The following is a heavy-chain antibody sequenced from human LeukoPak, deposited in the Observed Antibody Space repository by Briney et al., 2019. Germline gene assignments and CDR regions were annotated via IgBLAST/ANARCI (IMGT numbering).Heavy chain of an antibody. D-gene: IGHD3-3*01. CDR1: GFTFGDYS. CDR3: AKDHQLRFLEWLPGFIDP. J-gene: IGHJ2*01. V-gene: IGHV3-43*01. Sequence: GGSLRLSCAASGFTFGDYSMHWLRQTPGKGLEWVSLISWDGGTTYYAASVKGRFTISRDNSKNSLFLQMNSLRTEDSALYYCAKDHQLRFLEWLPGFIDPWGRGTLVSVSS. CDR2: ISWDGGTT.